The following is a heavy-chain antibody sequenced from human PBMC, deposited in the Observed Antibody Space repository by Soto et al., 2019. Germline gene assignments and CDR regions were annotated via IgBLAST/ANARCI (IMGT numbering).Heavy chain of an antibody. D-gene: IGHD1-20*01. J-gene: IGHJ5*02. CDR2: IYYSGST. V-gene: IGHV4-59*08. CDR3: ARSSITGTQRNWFDP. Sequence: PSETLSLTCTVSGGSISSYYWSWIRQPPGKGLEWIGYIYYSGSTNYNPSLKSRVTISVDTSKNQFSLKLSSVTAADTAVYYCARSSITGTQRNWFDPWGQGALVTVSS. CDR1: GGSISSYY.